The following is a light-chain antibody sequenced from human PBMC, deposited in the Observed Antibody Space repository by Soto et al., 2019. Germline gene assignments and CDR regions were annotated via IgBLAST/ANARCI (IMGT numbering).Light chain of an antibody. CDR3: QQYGSSPFT. V-gene: IGKV3-20*01. CDR2: GAS. Sequence: EIIFTQSPDTLSLSPGERSTLSFRASQTVSSNYLAWCQQRPGQAPRLLIYGASTRAAGIPDRFSGSGSGTDFTLTITRLEPEDSAVYYCQQYGSSPFTFGPGTKVDIK. CDR1: QTVSSNY. J-gene: IGKJ3*01.